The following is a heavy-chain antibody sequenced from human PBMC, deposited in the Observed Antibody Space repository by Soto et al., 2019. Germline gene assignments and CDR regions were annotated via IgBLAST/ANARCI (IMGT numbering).Heavy chain of an antibody. D-gene: IGHD4-17*01. CDR2: FSGTGGYT. CDR1: GYTLSSYA. CDR3: ARGQRALITYGPFDP. V-gene: IGHV3-23*01. J-gene: IGHJ5*02. Sequence: GGSLRLSCAASGYTLSSYAMSWVRQAPGKGLEWVSTFSGTGGYTYYADSVKGRFTISRDDSKNTLFLHMNSLRAADTAVYYCARGQRALITYGPFDPWGQGTLVTVSS.